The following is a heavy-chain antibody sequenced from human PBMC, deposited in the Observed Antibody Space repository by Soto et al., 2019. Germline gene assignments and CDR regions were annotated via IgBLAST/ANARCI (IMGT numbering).Heavy chain of an antibody. CDR3: ATGRGGYATPY. Sequence: QVQLEESGPGLVKPSETLSLACSVSGASVTTSYWNWIRQPPGKTLEWIGHMYYGGNTDYNPSLKGRVSFSVDTSKNQFSLHLTSLTAADTAVYYCATGRGGYATPYWGQGILVVVSS. V-gene: IGHV4-59*02. J-gene: IGHJ4*02. D-gene: IGHD5-12*01. CDR1: GASVTTSY. CDR2: MYYGGNT.